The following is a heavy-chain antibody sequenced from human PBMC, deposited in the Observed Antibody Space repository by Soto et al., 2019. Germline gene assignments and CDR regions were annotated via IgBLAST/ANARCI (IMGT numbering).Heavy chain of an antibody. Sequence: SETLSLTCTVSGCSISSGGHYWSWIRQHPGKGLEWIGYIYHSGSTYYNPSLKSRVTISVDTSEKQFSLQLSSVTAADTAVYYCARVVYSGNFFDYWGQGTPVT. CDR3: ARVVYSGNFFDY. V-gene: IGHV4-31*03. CDR2: IYHSGST. D-gene: IGHD6-13*01. CDR1: GCSISSGGHY. J-gene: IGHJ4*02.